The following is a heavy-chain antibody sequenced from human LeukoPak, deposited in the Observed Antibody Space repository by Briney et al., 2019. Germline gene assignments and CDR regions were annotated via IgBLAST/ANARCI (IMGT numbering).Heavy chain of an antibody. D-gene: IGHD6-25*01. CDR2: ISYDGSNK. Sequence: PGGSLRLSCAASGFTFSSYAMHWVRQAPGKGLEWVAVISYDGSNKYYADSVKGRFTISRDNSKNTLYLQMNSLRAEDTAMYFCVRGPPRLNWFDPWGQGTLVTVSS. J-gene: IGHJ5*02. CDR1: GFTFSSYA. V-gene: IGHV3-30-3*01. CDR3: VRGPPRLNWFDP.